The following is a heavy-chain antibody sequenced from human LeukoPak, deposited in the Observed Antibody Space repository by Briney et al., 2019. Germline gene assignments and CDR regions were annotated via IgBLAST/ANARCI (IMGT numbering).Heavy chain of an antibody. CDR3: ARDSAAAGRHFDC. Sequence: GRSLRLSCAASGFTFDDYAMHWVRQAPGKGLEWVSGISWNSGSIDYADSVKGRFTTSRDNAKKSLYPQMNSLRAEDTALYYCARDSAAAGRHFDCWGQGTLVTVSS. CDR2: ISWNSGSI. J-gene: IGHJ4*02. CDR1: GFTFDDYA. D-gene: IGHD6-13*01. V-gene: IGHV3-9*01.